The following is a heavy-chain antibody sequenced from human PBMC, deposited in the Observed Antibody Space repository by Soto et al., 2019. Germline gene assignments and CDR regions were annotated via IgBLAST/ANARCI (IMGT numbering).Heavy chain of an antibody. CDR3: ALATGSGLYCDYYYDMDA. V-gene: IGHV1-18*01. Sequence: ASVKVSCKASGYAFTSYGISWVRQAPGQGLEWMGWISAYNGNTNYAQKLQGRVTMTTDTSTSTAYMELRSLRSDDTAVYYCALATGSGLYCDYYYDMDAWCQGTTVTVSS. D-gene: IGHD6-19*01. J-gene: IGHJ6*02. CDR2: ISAYNGNT. CDR1: GYAFTSYG.